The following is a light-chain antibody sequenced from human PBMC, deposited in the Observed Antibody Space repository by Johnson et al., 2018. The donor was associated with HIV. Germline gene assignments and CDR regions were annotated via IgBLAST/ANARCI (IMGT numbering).Light chain of an antibody. V-gene: IGLV1-51*02. CDR1: SSNIGNNY. Sequence: QSVLTQPPSVSAAPGQKVTISCSGSSSNIGNNYVSWYQQLPGTVPKVLIHENNKRPSGIPDRFSGSKSGTSATLGITGLQTGDEADYYCGTWDSSLGAGGVFGTGTKVTVL. J-gene: IGLJ1*01. CDR3: GTWDSSLGAGGV. CDR2: ENN.